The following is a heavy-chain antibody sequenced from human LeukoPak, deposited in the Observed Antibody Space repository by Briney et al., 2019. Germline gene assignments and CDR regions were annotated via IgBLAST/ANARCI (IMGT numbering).Heavy chain of an antibody. J-gene: IGHJ4*02. V-gene: IGHV1-18*01. Sequence: GASVKVSCKASGYTFTSYGISWVRQAPGQGLEGMGWISAYNGNTNYAQKLQGRVTMTTDTSTSTAYMELRSLRSDDAAVYYYARDRNYYGSGSYYSPLATLGDYWGQGTLVTVSS. CDR2: ISAYNGNT. CDR1: GYTFTSYG. D-gene: IGHD3-10*01. CDR3: ARDRNYYGSGSYYSPLATLGDY.